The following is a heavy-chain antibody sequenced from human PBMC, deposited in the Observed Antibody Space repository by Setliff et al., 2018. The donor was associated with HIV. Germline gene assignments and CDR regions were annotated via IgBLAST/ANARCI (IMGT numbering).Heavy chain of an antibody. Sequence: GASVKVSCKASGGTFSSYVISWVRQAPGQGPEWMRGIIPMYGVTNYAQKFQGRVTITTDESTSAAYMGLSSLRSEDTAVYYCARIAWPWWQWLVRSGKWYSDYWGQGTLVTVSS. J-gene: IGHJ4*02. D-gene: IGHD6-19*01. V-gene: IGHV1-69*05. CDR3: ARIAWPWWQWLVRSGKWYSDY. CDR2: IIPMYGVT. CDR1: GGTFSSYV.